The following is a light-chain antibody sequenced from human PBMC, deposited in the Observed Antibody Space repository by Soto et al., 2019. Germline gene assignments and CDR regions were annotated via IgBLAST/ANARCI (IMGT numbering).Light chain of an antibody. V-gene: IGKV1-17*01. CDR3: LQYRSFPRT. CDR1: QGIRDD. J-gene: IGKJ1*01. CDR2: AAS. Sequence: DIQFTQSPSSLSASVGDRVTITCRASQGIRDDLGWYQQKAGEAPKRLICAASSLHSGVPSRFSGSGSGTEFTLTISSLQPEDFATYYCLQYRSFPRTFGQGTKVDIK.